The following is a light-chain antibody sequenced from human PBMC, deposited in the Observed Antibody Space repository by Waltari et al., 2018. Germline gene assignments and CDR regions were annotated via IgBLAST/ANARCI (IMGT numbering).Light chain of an antibody. J-gene: IGLJ3*02. CDR3: QAWDSSWV. V-gene: IGLV3-1*01. CDR2: QDS. CDR1: TLGDKY. Sequence: SYELTQPPSVSVSPGQTASITCSGATLGDKYACWYQQKPGQSPVLVIYQDSKRPSGIPERFSGSNSGNTATLTISGTQAMDEADYYCQAWDSSWVFGGGTKLTVL.